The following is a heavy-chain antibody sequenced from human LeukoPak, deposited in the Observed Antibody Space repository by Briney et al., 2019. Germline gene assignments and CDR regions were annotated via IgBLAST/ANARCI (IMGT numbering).Heavy chain of an antibody. Sequence: GSLRLSCAASGFTFSSYAMSWVRQAPGKGLEWVSAISGSGGSTYYADSVKGRFTISRDNSKNTLYLQMNSLRAEDTAVCYCAKADCSSTSCYVVDYWGQGTLVTVSS. V-gene: IGHV3-23*01. CDR3: AKADCSSTSCYVVDY. J-gene: IGHJ4*02. CDR2: ISGSGGST. D-gene: IGHD2-2*01. CDR1: GFTFSSYA.